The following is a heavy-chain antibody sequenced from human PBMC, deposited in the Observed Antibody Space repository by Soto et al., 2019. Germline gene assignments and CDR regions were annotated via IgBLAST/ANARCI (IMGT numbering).Heavy chain of an antibody. CDR1: GASLSGYY. D-gene: IGHD6-19*01. CDR2: INHSGST. Sequence: SETLSLTCTVSGASLSGYYRSWIRQPPGKGLEWIGEINHSGSTNYNPSLKSRVTISVDTSKNQFSLKLSSVTAADTAVYYCARDSSSVWGQGTLVTVSS. J-gene: IGHJ4*02. CDR3: ARDSSSV. V-gene: IGHV4-34*01.